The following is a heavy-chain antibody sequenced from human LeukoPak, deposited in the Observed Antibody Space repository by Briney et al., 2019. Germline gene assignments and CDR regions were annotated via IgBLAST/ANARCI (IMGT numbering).Heavy chain of an antibody. Sequence: SETLSLTCAVYGGSFSGYYWSWIRQPPGKGLEWIGEINHSGSTNHNPSLKSRVTISVDTSKNQFSLKLSSVTAADTAVYYCARASYCSGGSCYSPLYYYYYYGMDVWGQGTTVTVSS. CDR1: GGSFSGYY. CDR2: INHSGST. D-gene: IGHD2-15*01. CDR3: ARASYCSGGSCYSPLYYYYYYGMDV. J-gene: IGHJ6*02. V-gene: IGHV4-34*01.